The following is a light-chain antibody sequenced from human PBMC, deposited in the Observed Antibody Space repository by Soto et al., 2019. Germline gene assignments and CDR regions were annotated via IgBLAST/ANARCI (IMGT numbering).Light chain of an antibody. CDR1: QSVLTK. Sequence: PGERGTLSCRASQSVLTKLAWYQHKPGQAPRLLVSGASSRATGIPDRFSGRGSGTDFTLIISRLEPEDVALYYCQQYGASPITLGQGTRLEI. CDR3: QQYGASPIT. J-gene: IGKJ5*01. V-gene: IGKV3-20*01. CDR2: GAS.